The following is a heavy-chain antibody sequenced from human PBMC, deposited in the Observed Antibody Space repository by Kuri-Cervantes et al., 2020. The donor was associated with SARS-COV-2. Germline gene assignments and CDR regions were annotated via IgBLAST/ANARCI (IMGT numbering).Heavy chain of an antibody. CDR3: ARVTSVVTPDIDY. CDR2: INHSGST. J-gene: IGHJ4*02. Sequence: SQTLSLTCAVYGGSFSGYYWSWIRQPPGKGLEWIGEINHSGSTNYNPSHKSRVTISVDTSKNQFSLKLSSVTAADTAVYYCARVTSVVTPDIDYWGQGTLVTVSS. D-gene: IGHD4-23*01. CDR1: GGSFSGYY. V-gene: IGHV4-34*01.